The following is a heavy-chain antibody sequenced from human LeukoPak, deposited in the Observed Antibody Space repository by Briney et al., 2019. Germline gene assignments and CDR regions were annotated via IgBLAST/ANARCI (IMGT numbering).Heavy chain of an antibody. CDR1: GGSIRSYY. V-gene: IGHV4-59*01. J-gene: IGHJ4*02. CDR3: AKIAIQLWDY. Sequence: SETLSLTCTVSGGSIRSYYWNWIRQPPGKGLEWIGYIYYSGSTNYNPSLKSRVTISVDTSKNQFSLKLNSVTAADTAVYYCAKIAIQLWDYWGQGTLVTVSS. CDR2: IYYSGST. D-gene: IGHD5-18*01.